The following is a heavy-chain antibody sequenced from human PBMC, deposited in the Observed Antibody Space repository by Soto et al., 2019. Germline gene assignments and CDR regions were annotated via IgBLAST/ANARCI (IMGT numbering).Heavy chain of an antibody. CDR2: IKSKTDGGTT. Sequence: EVQLVESGGGLVKPGGSLRLSCAASGFTFSNAWINWVRQAPGKGLEWVGRIKSKTDGGTTDFAATVKGRFAISRDDSKNMVYLQMNSLKTEDTAVYYCTTDSYITSVIVRFDYWGHGPLVTVSS. CDR1: GFTFSNAW. J-gene: IGHJ4*01. V-gene: IGHV3-15*07. CDR3: TTDSYITSVIVRFDY. D-gene: IGHD2-2*01.